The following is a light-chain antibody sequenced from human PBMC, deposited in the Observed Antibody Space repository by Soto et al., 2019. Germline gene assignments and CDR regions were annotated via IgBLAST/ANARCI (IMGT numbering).Light chain of an antibody. CDR3: MQALQTPLYT. CDR1: QSLLHSNGYNY. CDR2: LGS. J-gene: IGKJ2*01. V-gene: IGKV2-28*01. Sequence: DIVMTQSPLSLPVTPGAPASISCRSSQSLLHSNGYNYLDWYLQKPGQSPQLLNYLGSNRASGVPDRFSGSGSGTDFTLKISRVEAEDVGVYYCMQALQTPLYTFGQGTKLEIK.